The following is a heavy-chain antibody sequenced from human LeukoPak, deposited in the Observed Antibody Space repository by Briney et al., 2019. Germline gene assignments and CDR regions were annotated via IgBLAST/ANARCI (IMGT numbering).Heavy chain of an antibody. CDR2: IWYDGSNK. V-gene: IGHV3-33*08. D-gene: IGHD1-26*01. J-gene: IGHJ4*02. CDR3: ARDRVGASD. Sequence: PGGSLRLSCAASGFTVSSNYMSWVRQAPGKGLEWVAVIWYDGSNKYYADSVKGRFTISRDNSKNTLYLQMNSLKAEDTAVYYCARDRVGASDWGQGTLVTVSS. CDR1: GFTVSSNY.